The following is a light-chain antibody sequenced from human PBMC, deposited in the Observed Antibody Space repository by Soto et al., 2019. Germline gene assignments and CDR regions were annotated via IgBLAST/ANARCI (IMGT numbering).Light chain of an antibody. CDR1: SSNIGNNY. Sequence: QSVLTQPPSVSAAPGQTVTISCSGSSSNIGNNYVSWYQQLPGTAPKLLIYDNNKRPSGIPDRFSGSKSGTSATLGITGLQTGDEADYYCGTWDDSLSAQVFGTGTKLTVL. CDR2: DNN. J-gene: IGLJ1*01. V-gene: IGLV1-51*01. CDR3: GTWDDSLSAQV.